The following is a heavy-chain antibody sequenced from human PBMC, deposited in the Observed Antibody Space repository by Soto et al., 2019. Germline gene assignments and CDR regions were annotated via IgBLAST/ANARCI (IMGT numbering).Heavy chain of an antibody. D-gene: IGHD2-15*01. CDR2: ISSSSSYI. J-gene: IGHJ6*02. CDR3: ARGEDIVVLDYYGMDV. Sequence: EVQLVESGGGLVKPGGSLRLSCAASGFTFSSYSMNWVRQAPGKGLEWVSSISSSSSYIYYADSVKGRFTISRDTAKNSLYLQMNSLRAEDTAVYYCARGEDIVVLDYYGMDVWGQGTTVTVSS. CDR1: GFTFSSYS. V-gene: IGHV3-21*01.